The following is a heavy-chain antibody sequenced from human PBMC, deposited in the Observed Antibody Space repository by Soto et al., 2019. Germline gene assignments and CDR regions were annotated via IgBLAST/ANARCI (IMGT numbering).Heavy chain of an antibody. CDR1: GGSISRYY. Sequence: SETLSLTCTVSGGSISRYYWSWIRQPPGKGLEWIGYLYNTGSTIYNPSLESRVTISVDRSKNQFSLKLSSVTAADTAVYYCARENNVLPGGYFDYWGQGTLVTVSS. V-gene: IGHV4-59*12. J-gene: IGHJ4*02. D-gene: IGHD3-10*01. CDR2: LYNTGST. CDR3: ARENNVLPGGYFDY.